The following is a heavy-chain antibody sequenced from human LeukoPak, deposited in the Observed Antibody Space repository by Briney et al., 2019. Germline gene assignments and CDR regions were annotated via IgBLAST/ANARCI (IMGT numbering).Heavy chain of an antibody. Sequence: SETLSLTCSVSGGSISSYYWSWVRQPAGKGLEWVGRIYSSGSTNYNPSLNSRVTMSVDTSNNQFSLRLTSVTAADTAVYYCARGTTAAAGIFDCWGQGTLVTVSS. D-gene: IGHD6-13*01. V-gene: IGHV4-4*07. J-gene: IGHJ4*02. CDR1: GGSISSYY. CDR2: IYSSGST. CDR3: ARGTTAAAGIFDC.